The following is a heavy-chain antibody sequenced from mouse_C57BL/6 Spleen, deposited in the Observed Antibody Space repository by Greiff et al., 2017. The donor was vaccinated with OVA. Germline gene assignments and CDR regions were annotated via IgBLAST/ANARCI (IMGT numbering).Heavy chain of an antibody. CDR1: GYTFTDYE. D-gene: IGHD1-1*01. V-gene: IGHV1-15*01. J-gene: IGHJ3*01. CDR3: TRLYYYGSSSWFAY. CDR2: IDPETGGT. Sequence: QVQLQQSGAELVRPGASVTLSCKASGYTFTDYEMHWVKQTPVHGLEWIGAIDPETGGTAYNQKFKGKAILTADKSSSTAYMELRSLTSEDSAVYYCTRLYYYGSSSWFAYWGQGTLVTVSA.